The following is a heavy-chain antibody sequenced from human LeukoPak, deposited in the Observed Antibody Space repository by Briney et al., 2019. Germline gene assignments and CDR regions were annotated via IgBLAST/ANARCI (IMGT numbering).Heavy chain of an antibody. CDR3: AKDKGGSYPWYYFDY. J-gene: IGHJ4*02. D-gene: IGHD1-26*01. V-gene: IGHV3-9*01. CDR1: GFTFDDYA. Sequence: GGSLRLSCAASGFTFDDYAMPWVRQAPGKGLEWVSGISWNSGSIGYADSVKGRFTISRDNAKNSLYLQINSLRAEDTALYYCAKDKGGSYPWYYFDYWGQGTLVTVSS. CDR2: ISWNSGSI.